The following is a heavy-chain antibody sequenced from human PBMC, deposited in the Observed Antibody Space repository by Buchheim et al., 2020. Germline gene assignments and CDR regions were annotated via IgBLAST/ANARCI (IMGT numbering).Heavy chain of an antibody. J-gene: IGHJ4*02. CDR2: IYPGDSDT. V-gene: IGHV5-51*01. CDR1: GYSFTSYW. Sequence: EVQLVQSGAEVKKPGESLKISCKGSGYSFTSYWIGWVRQMPGKGLEWMGIIYPGDSDTRYSPSFQGQATISADKSISTAYPQWSSLKASDTAMYYCARIDYCGGDCSEEYYFDYWGQGTL. D-gene: IGHD2-21*02. CDR3: ARIDYCGGDCSEEYYFDY.